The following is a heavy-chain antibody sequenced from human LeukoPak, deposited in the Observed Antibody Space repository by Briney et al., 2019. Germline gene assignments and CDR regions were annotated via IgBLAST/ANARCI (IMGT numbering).Heavy chain of an antibody. D-gene: IGHD1-26*01. J-gene: IGHJ5*02. V-gene: IGHV4-34*01. Sequence: KASETLSLTCAVYGGSFSGYYWSWIRQPPGKGLEWIGEINHSGSTNYNPSLKSRVTISVDTSKNQFSLKLSSVTAADTAVYYCARGLRPPNSYSGSYLRWFDPWGQGTLVTVSS. CDR2: INHSGST. CDR3: ARGLRPPNSYSGSYLRWFDP. CDR1: GGSFSGYY.